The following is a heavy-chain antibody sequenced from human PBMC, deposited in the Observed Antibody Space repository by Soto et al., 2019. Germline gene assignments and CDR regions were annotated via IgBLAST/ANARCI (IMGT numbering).Heavy chain of an antibody. Sequence: ASVKVSCKASGYTFTNYGISWVRQAPGQGLEWMGWISAYNGNTNYAQKLQGRLTMTTDTSTSTAYMELGSLRSDDTAVYYCARDTSYSGSPQNWFDPWGQGTLVTVSS. CDR2: ISAYNGNT. V-gene: IGHV1-18*01. J-gene: IGHJ5*02. D-gene: IGHD1-26*01. CDR3: ARDTSYSGSPQNWFDP. CDR1: GYTFTNYG.